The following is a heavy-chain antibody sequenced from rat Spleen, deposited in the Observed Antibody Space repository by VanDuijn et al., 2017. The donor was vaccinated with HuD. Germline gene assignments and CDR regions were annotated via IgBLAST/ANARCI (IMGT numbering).Heavy chain of an antibody. CDR2: ISYYGSST. Sequence: EVQLVESGGGLVQPGRSLKLSCAASGFTFSNYGMAWVRQAPTKGLEWVATISYYGSSTYYRDSVKGRFTISRDNAKRTLYLQMDSLRSEDTATYYCARRLGPRVPGPAMGFAYWGQGTLVTVSS. CDR1: GFTFSNYG. CDR3: ARRLGPRVPGPAMGFAY. V-gene: IGHV5-29*01. J-gene: IGHJ3*01. D-gene: IGHD1-4*01.